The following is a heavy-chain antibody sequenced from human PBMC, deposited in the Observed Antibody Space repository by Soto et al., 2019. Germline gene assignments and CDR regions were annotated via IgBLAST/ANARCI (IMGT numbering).Heavy chain of an antibody. CDR2: ISYDGSNK. V-gene: IGHV3-30*18. D-gene: IGHD2-21*02. CDR3: AKGGNCGGDCP. Sequence: VGSLRLSCAASVFTFSSYDMHWVRQAPGKGLEWVAVISYDGSNKYYRDSVKGRFTISRDNSKNTLYLQMNSLRAEDTAVYYCAKGGNCGGDCPWGQGTLVTVSS. J-gene: IGHJ5*02. CDR1: VFTFSSYD.